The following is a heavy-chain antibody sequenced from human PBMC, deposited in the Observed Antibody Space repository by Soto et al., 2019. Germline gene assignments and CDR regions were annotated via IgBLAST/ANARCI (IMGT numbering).Heavy chain of an antibody. Sequence: PGGSLRLSCAASGFTFSSYGMHWVRQAPGKGLEWVAVIWYDGSNKYYADSVKGRFTISRGNSKNTLYLQMNSLRAEDTAVYYCARPQTYYYDSSGYYYAGAFDIWGQGTMVTV. CDR3: ARPQTYYYDSSGYYYAGAFDI. V-gene: IGHV3-33*01. CDR1: GFTFSSYG. J-gene: IGHJ3*02. D-gene: IGHD3-22*01. CDR2: IWYDGSNK.